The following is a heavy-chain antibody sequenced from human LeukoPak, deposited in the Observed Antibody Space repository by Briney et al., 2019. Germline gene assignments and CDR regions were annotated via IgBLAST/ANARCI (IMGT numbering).Heavy chain of an antibody. V-gene: IGHV4-59*01. CDR1: SGSITSYY. Sequence: SETLSLTCTVSSGSITSYYWSWIRQPPGKGLEYIGHIYYTGTTDYNPSLKSRVTMSVDTSKNQFSLRLISVTASDTAVYLCAGAPNRHYFDYWGQGTLVAVSS. CDR3: AGAPNRHYFDY. J-gene: IGHJ4*02. CDR2: IYYTGTT.